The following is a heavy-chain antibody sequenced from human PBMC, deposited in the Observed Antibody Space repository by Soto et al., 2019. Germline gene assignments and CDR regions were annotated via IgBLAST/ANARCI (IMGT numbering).Heavy chain of an antibody. J-gene: IGHJ5*02. V-gene: IGHV3-48*02. CDR1: GFTFSSYS. CDR3: AREGGSLNWFDP. D-gene: IGHD1-26*01. CDR2: ISSSSSTI. Sequence: EVQLVESGGGLVQPGGSLRLSCAASGFTFSSYSMNWVRQAPGKGLEWVSYISSSSSTIYYADSVKGRFTISRDNAKNSLYRQMNRRRDEETAGYYCAREGGSLNWFDPWGQGTLVTVSS.